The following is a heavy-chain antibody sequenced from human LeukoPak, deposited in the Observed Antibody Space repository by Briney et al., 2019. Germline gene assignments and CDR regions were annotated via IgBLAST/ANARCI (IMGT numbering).Heavy chain of an antibody. J-gene: IGHJ4*02. Sequence: GGSLRLSCAASGFTFSSYWMSWVRQAPGKGLEWVANIKQDGSEKYYVDSVKGRFTISRDNAKNSLYLQMNSLRAEDTAVYYCAKSGLVVPAAHDYWGQGTLVTVSS. V-gene: IGHV3-7*01. CDR1: GFTFSSYW. CDR3: AKSGLVVPAAHDY. D-gene: IGHD2-2*01. CDR2: IKQDGSEK.